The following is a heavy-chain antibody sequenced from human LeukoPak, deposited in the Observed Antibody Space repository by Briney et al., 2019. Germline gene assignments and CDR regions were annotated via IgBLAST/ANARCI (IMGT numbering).Heavy chain of an antibody. Sequence: GGSLRLSCAASGLTFSSYAMSWVRRAPGKGLEWVSSIIPSGGDTYYADAVKGRFTISRDNSKNTLYMQLNSLRVKDTAVYFCAKSYRAYGSSGFYFFDYWGQGTLVTVSS. CDR1: GLTFSSYA. CDR2: IIPSGGDT. V-gene: IGHV3-23*01. CDR3: AKSYRAYGSSGFYFFDY. J-gene: IGHJ4*02. D-gene: IGHD3-22*01.